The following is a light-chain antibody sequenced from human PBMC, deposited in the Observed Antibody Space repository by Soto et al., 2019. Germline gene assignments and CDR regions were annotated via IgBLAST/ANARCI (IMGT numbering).Light chain of an antibody. CDR1: QSVSSNY. J-gene: IGKJ5*01. Sequence: EIVLTQSPCTRSLSXXXXAXXXXXFGQSVSSNYLAWYQQKPGQAPRLLIYGASSRATGIPDKFSGSGSGTDFTLTIDGLEPEDFAVYYCQQYGYSPITFGQGTRLEIK. CDR2: GAS. V-gene: IGKV3-20*01. CDR3: QQYGYSPIT.